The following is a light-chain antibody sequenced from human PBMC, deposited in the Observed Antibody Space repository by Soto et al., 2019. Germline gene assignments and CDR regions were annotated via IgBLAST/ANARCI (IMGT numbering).Light chain of an antibody. CDR2: AAS. J-gene: IGKJ5*01. CDR3: QQRHMWPIT. V-gene: IGKV1-39*01. Sequence: DIQMTQSPSSLSASVGDRVTITCRASQSISSYLNWYQQKPGKAPKLLIYAASSLQSGVPSRFSGSGSGTDFTLTISSLEPEDSAVYYCQQRHMWPITFGQGTRLEI. CDR1: QSISSY.